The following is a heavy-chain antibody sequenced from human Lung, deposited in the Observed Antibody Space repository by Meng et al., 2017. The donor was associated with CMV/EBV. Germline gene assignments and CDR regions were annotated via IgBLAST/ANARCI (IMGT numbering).Heavy chain of an antibody. J-gene: IGHJ5*02. V-gene: IGHV3-30-3*01. Sequence: GGSLRLXCAAAGFTFSSYAMHWVRQAPGKGLEWVAVISFDGNNKYNADSVKGRFTISRDNSKNTLYLQMNSLRAEDTAIYYCTRGRGSTHKGNWFDPWGQGAXVTVSS. CDR2: ISFDGNNK. D-gene: IGHD3-10*01. CDR3: TRGRGSTHKGNWFDP. CDR1: GFTFSSYA.